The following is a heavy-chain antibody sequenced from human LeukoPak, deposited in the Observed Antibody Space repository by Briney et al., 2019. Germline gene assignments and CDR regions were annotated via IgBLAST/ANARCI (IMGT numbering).Heavy chain of an antibody. CDR3: ASSSSWDYYYYMDV. V-gene: IGHV3-7*01. Sequence: GGSLRLSCAASGFTFSSYAMSWVRQAPGKGLEWVANIKQDGSEKYYVDSVKGRFTISRDNAKNSLYLQMNSLRAEDTAVYYCASSSSWDYYYYMDVWGKGTTVTVSS. CDR1: GFTFSSYA. D-gene: IGHD6-13*01. CDR2: IKQDGSEK. J-gene: IGHJ6*03.